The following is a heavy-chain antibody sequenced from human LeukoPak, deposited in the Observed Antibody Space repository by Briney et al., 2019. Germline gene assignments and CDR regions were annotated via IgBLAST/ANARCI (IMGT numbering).Heavy chain of an antibody. CDR1: GFTFSTYT. Sequence: GGSLRLSCAASGFTFSTYTMHWVRQAPGMALEWVAVISADGNNKFNTDSVKGRFTISRDNSKNTLYLQMNSLRAEDTAVYYCARGLWLRRFDYWGQGTLVTVSS. J-gene: IGHJ4*02. D-gene: IGHD5-12*01. V-gene: IGHV3-30*04. CDR3: ARGLWLRRFDY. CDR2: ISADGNNK.